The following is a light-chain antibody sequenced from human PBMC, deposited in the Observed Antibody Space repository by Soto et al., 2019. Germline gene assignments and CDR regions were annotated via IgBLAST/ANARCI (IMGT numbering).Light chain of an antibody. V-gene: IGKV3-20*01. CDR1: QSVSSSY. Sequence: EIVLTQSPGTLSLSPGERATLSCRASQSVSSSYLAWYQQKPGQAPRLLIYGASSRDSGIPARFSGSGSGTDFTLTISRLETEDFAVYYCQQYGSSLFTFGPGTKVDIK. CDR2: GAS. J-gene: IGKJ3*01. CDR3: QQYGSSLFT.